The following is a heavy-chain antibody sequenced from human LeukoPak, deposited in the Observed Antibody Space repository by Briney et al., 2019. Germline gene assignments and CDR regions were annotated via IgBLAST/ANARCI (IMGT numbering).Heavy chain of an antibody. CDR1: GFTFSSYA. CDR2: ISGSGGST. V-gene: IGHV3-23*01. J-gene: IGHJ4*02. D-gene: IGHD6-6*01. CDR3: AKDSSSSGFDY. Sequence: GGSLRLSCAASGFTFSSYAMSWVRQAPGKGLEWVSAISGSGGSTYYADCVKGRFTISRDNSENTLYLQMNSLRAEDTAVYYCAKDSSSSGFDYWGQGTLVTVSS.